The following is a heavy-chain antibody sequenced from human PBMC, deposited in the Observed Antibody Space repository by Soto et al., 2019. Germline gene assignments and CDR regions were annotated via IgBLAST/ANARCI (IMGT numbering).Heavy chain of an antibody. D-gene: IGHD3-10*01. J-gene: IGHJ4*02. CDR1: GGSISSYY. CDR2: IYYSGST. Sequence: PSETLSLTCTVSGGSISSYYWSWIRQPPGKGLEWIGYIYYSGSTNYNPSLKSRVTISVDTSKNQFSLKLSSVTAADTAVYYCARRGGSGSYYEYYFDYWGQGTLVTVSS. V-gene: IGHV4-59*08. CDR3: ARRGGSGSYYEYYFDY.